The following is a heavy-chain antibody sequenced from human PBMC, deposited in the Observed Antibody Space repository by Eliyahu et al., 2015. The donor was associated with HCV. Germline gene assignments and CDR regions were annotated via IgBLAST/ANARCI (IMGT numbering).Heavy chain of an antibody. CDR2: ISAYNGNT. CDR1: GYTFTSYG. V-gene: IGHV1-18*01. D-gene: IGHD3-3*01. Sequence: QVQLVQSGAEVKKPGASVKVSCKASGYTFTSYGISWVRQAPGQGLEGMGWISAYNGNTNYAQKLQGRVTMTTDTSTSTAYMELRSLRSDDTAVYYCARDVSDFWSGYYSWGLSSYYYYGMDVWGQGTTVTVSS. J-gene: IGHJ6*02. CDR3: ARDVSDFWSGYYSWGLSSYYYYGMDV.